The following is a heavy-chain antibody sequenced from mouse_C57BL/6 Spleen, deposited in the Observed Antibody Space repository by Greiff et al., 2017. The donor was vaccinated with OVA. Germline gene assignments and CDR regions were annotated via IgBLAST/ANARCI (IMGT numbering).Heavy chain of an antibody. CDR2: ISSGGDYI. CDR1: GFTFSSYA. D-gene: IGHD2-4*01. V-gene: IGHV5-9-1*02. CDR3: TAMGYDYGYAMDY. J-gene: IGHJ4*01. Sequence: DVQLVESGEGLVKPGGSLKLSCAASGFTFSSYAMSWVRQTPEKRLEWVAYISSGGDYIYYADTVKGRFTISRDNARNTLYLQMSSLKSEDTAMYYCTAMGYDYGYAMDYWGQGTSVTVSS.